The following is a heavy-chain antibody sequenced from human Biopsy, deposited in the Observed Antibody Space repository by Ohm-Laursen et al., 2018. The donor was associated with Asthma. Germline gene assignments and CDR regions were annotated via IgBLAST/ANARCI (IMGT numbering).Heavy chain of an antibody. J-gene: IGHJ4*02. D-gene: IGHD6-19*01. CDR2: ISYDGSSI. CDR3: AREGVAGTHIED. V-gene: IGHV3-30-3*01. CDR1: RFTYE. Sequence: SSLRLSCAASRFTYEMHWVRQAPGKGLEWVAVISYDGSSIYYADSVKGRFTISRDNSKNTLSLQMNSPTAEDTAVYYCAREGVAGTHIEDWGRGTLVTVSS.